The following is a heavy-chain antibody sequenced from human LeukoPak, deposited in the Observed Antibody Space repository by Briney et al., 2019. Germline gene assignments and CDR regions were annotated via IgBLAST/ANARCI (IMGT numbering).Heavy chain of an antibody. J-gene: IGHJ5*02. V-gene: IGHV3-23*01. D-gene: IGHD1-14*01. CDR2: ISGGGGST. Sequence: QPGGSLRLSCAASEFTFSNYAMNWVRQAPGKGLEWVSGISGGGGSTYYADSVKGRFTISRDNSKNTLYLQMDSLRAEDTALYYCAKGSGINHYHWIDPWGQGTLVTFSS. CDR1: EFTFSNYA. CDR3: AKGSGINHYHWIDP.